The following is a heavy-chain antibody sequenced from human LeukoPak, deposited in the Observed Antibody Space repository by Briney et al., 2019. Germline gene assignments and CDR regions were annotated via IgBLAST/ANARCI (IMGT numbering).Heavy chain of an antibody. CDR1: GLTFNPLG. Sequence: GGSLTLSCAPSGLTFNPLGMNWVRHAPGKGLEWVSYIGTTSDAIFYTDSVKGRLTISRHSAKHSLYLQINSQRAEHPAVYYCARVRAWRDKAFDYCGEGTLVTVSS. J-gene: IGHJ4*02. CDR2: IGTTSDAI. D-gene: IGHD2-21*02. V-gene: IGHV3-48*01. CDR3: ARVRAWRDKAFDY.